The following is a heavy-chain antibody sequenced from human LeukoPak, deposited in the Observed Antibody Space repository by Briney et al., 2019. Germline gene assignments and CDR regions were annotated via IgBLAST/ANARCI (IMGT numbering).Heavy chain of an antibody. CDR1: GGSISSGGYS. CDR3: ARHFDWLLTSFDP. D-gene: IGHD3-9*01. CDR2: IYHSGST. J-gene: IGHJ5*02. Sequence: PSETLSLTCAVSGGSISSGGYSWSWIRQPPGKGLEWIGYIYHSGSTYYNPSLKSRVTISVDRSKNQFSLKLSSVTAADTAVYYCARHFDWLLTSFDPWGQGTLVTVSS. V-gene: IGHV4-30-2*01.